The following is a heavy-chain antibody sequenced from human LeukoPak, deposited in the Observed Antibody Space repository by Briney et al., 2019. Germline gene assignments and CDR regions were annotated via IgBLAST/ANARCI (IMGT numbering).Heavy chain of an antibody. CDR2: IIPILGIA. J-gene: IGHJ4*02. Sequence: SVKVSCKASGGTFSSYAISWVRQAPGQGLEWMGRIIPILGIASYAQKFQGRVTITADKSTSTAYMELSSLRSEDTAVYYCARVCGRDGYNSYFDYWGQGTLVTVSS. CDR3: ARVCGRDGYNSYFDY. CDR1: GGTFSSYA. D-gene: IGHD5-24*01. V-gene: IGHV1-69*04.